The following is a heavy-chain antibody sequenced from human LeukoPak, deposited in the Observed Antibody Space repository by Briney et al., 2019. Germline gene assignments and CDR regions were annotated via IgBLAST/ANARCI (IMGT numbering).Heavy chain of an antibody. D-gene: IGHD3-22*01. CDR2: ISSSSSYI. Sequence: GGSLRLSCAASGFTFSNYWMNWVRQAPGKGLEWVSTISSSSSYINYADSVKGRFTISRDNARSSMYLQMNSLRAEDTAVYYCARDYYDSNGRRYDAFDMWGQGTMVTVSS. J-gene: IGHJ3*02. CDR3: ARDYYDSNGRRYDAFDM. CDR1: GFTFSNYW. V-gene: IGHV3-21*01.